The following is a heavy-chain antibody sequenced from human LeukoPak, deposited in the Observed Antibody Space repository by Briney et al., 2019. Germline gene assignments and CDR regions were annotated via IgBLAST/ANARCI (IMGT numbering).Heavy chain of an antibody. Sequence: SETLSLTCSVSGGSITSHFWSWIRQPPGKGLEWIGYIHYSGSTNHNPSLKSRVTISPDTTKNQLFLKLNSVTAADTAVYYCARLVWLGESPGSWFDSWGQGNLVTVSS. CDR3: ARLVWLGESPGSWFDS. J-gene: IGHJ5*01. CDR2: IHYSGST. V-gene: IGHV4-59*11. D-gene: IGHD3-10*01. CDR1: GGSITSHF.